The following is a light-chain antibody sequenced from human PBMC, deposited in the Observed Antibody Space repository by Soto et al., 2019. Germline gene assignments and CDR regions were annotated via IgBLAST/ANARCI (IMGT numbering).Light chain of an antibody. CDR1: TSNIGAPYD. CDR3: QSYDDRRRAVV. V-gene: IGLV1-40*01. J-gene: IGLJ3*02. Sequence: QSVLTQPPSVSGAPGQRVTISFAGTTSNIGAPYDVHWYQQLPATAPKLLIYGNINRPSGVPARFSASRSGTSASLAITGLLPEDEADYYCQSYDDRRRAVVFGGGTTVTLL. CDR2: GNI.